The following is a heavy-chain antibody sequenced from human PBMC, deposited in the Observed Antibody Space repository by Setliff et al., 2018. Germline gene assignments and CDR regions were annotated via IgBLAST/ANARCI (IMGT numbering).Heavy chain of an antibody. CDR1: GGSISSGYY. CDR2: IYYSGST. J-gene: IGHJ4*02. CDR3: ASGLNWLSSTEFDY. Sequence: SETLSLTCTVSGGSISSGYYWGWIRQPPGKGLEWIGCIYYSGSTYYNPSLKSRVTISLDTSKNQFSLKLTPVTAADTAVYYCASGLNWLSSTEFDYWGQGTLVTVSS. V-gene: IGHV4-38-2*02. D-gene: IGHD1-20*01.